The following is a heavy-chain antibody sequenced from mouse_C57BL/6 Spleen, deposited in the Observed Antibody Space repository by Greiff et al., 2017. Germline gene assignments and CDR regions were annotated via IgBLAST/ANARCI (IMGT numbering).Heavy chain of an antibody. V-gene: IGHV3-1*01. Sequence: EVHLVESGPGMVKPSQSLSLTCTVTGYSITSGYDWHWMRHFPGNKLEWMGYITYSGSTNYNPSLKSRISITHDTSKNHFFLKLNAVTTEDTATYYCARGGAWFAYWGQGTLVTVSA. J-gene: IGHJ3*01. CDR2: ITYSGST. CDR1: GYSITSGYD. CDR3: ARGGAWFAY.